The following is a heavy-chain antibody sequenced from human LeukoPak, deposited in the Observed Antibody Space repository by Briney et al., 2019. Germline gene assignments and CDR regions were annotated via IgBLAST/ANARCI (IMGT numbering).Heavy chain of an antibody. CDR1: GFPYSNYW. CDR2: INQDGSEE. CDR3: VRDGGVSGYDLLDY. Sequence: GGSLRLSCAASGFPYSNYWMTGARQAPGKGLEWVAHINQDGSEEHYMDSVKARFTISRDNAKNSLSQQMNSLRAEDTAVYYCVRDGGVSGYDLLDYWGQGTLVTVSS. J-gene: IGHJ4*02. D-gene: IGHD5-12*01. V-gene: IGHV3-7*01.